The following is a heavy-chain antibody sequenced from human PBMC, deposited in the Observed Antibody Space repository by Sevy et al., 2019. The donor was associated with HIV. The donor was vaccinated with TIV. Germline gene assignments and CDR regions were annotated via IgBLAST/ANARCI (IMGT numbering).Heavy chain of an antibody. CDR2: IYFSGST. D-gene: IGHD5-12*01. CDR1: GGSISSTSDY. Sequence: SETLSLTCTVSGGSISSTSDYWTWIRQHPGKGLEWIGNIYFSGSTYYNPSLKSRLIMSVDTSKNQLSLKMRSVTAADTAVYYCVTLRGFDTSGYYIDYWGQGTLVTVSS. J-gene: IGHJ4*02. V-gene: IGHV4-31*03. CDR3: VTLRGFDTSGYYIDY.